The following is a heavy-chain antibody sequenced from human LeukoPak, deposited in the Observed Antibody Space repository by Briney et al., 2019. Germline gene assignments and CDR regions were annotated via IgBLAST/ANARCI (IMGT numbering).Heavy chain of an antibody. J-gene: IGHJ4*02. CDR2: IHFSGST. CDR1: GGSISSSTYY. D-gene: IGHD1-1*01. V-gene: IGHV4-61*05. CDR3: ARGYRVERNDY. Sequence: SETLSLTCTVSGGSISSSTYYWGWIRQPPGKGLEWIGYIHFSGSTNHNPSLKSRVTISVDTSKNQFSLKLSSVTAADTAVYYCARGYRVERNDYWGQGTLVTVSS.